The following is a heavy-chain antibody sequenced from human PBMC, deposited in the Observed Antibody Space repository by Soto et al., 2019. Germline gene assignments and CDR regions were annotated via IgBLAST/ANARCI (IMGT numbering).Heavy chain of an antibody. CDR3: ARNIIAVAGSYYGMDV. J-gene: IGHJ6*02. Sequence: PGESLKISCKGSGYSFTSYWISWVRQMPGKGLEWMGIIYPGDSDTRYSPSFQGQVTISADKSISTAYLQWSSLKASDTAMYYCARNIIAVAGSYYGMDVWGQGTTVTVSS. D-gene: IGHD6-19*01. CDR1: GYSFTSYW. CDR2: IYPGDSDT. V-gene: IGHV5-51*01.